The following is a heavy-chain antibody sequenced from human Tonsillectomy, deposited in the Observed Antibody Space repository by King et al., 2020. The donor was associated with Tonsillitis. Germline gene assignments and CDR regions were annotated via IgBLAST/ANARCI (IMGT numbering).Heavy chain of an antibody. Sequence: VQLLESGGGLVQPGRSLRLSCAASRFTCDDYAMHWVRQAPGKGLGWGSGINWNSCTTGYADSVKGRFTISRDNAKNSLYLQMNSLRAEDTALYYCAKDIGPSYYGMDVWGQGTTVTVSS. CDR3: AKDIGPSYYGMDV. CDR2: INWNSCTT. D-gene: IGHD3-10*01. J-gene: IGHJ6*02. CDR1: RFTCDDYA. V-gene: IGHV3-9*01.